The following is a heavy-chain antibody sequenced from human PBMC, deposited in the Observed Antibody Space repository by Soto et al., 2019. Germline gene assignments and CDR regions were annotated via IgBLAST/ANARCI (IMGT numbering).Heavy chain of an antibody. CDR3: APTYSSSPGPFDY. Sequence: GGSLRLSCAASGFTFSSYAMSWVRRAPGKGLEWVSAISGSGGSTYYADSVKGRFTISRDNSKNTLYLQMNSLRAEDTAVYYCAPTYSSSPGPFDYWGQGTLVTVSS. CDR2: ISGSGGST. V-gene: IGHV3-23*01. J-gene: IGHJ4*02. D-gene: IGHD6-6*01. CDR1: GFTFSSYA.